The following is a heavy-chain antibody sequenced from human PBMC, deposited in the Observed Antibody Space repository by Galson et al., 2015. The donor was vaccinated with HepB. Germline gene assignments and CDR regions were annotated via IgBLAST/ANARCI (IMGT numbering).Heavy chain of an antibody. J-gene: IGHJ4*02. CDR3: ARIGGSYSAFDY. D-gene: IGHD3-10*01. CDR2: IDWDDDK. Sequence: PALVKPTQTLTLTCTFSGFSLSTSGMCVSWIRQPPGKALEWLARIDWDDDKYYSTSLKTRLTISKDTSKNQVALTMTNIDPVDTATYYCARIGGSYSAFDYWGQGTPVTVSS. CDR1: GFSLSTSGMC. V-gene: IGHV2-70*11.